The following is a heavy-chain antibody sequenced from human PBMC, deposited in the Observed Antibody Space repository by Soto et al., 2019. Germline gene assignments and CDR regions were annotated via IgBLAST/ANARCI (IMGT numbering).Heavy chain of an antibody. CDR1: GGSISIGDYH. CDR3: AREMATMKFDY. J-gene: IGHJ4*02. V-gene: IGHV4-30-4*01. CDR2: IHYSGSA. Sequence: PSETLSLTCTVSGGSISIGDYHWTWIRQPPGKGLEWIGYIHYSGSAYYNPSLKSRVTISVDTSKKQFSLRLSSVTAADTAVYYCAREMATMKFDYWGQGALVTVSS.